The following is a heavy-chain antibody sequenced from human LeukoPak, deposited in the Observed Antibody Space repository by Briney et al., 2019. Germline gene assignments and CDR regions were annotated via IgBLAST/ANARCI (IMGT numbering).Heavy chain of an antibody. Sequence: PSETLSLTCSVSGDSISSGSFYWSWIRQPAGKGLEWIGRFYTSGSTNYNPSLKSRVTMSVDTSKNQFSLKLSSVTAADTAVYYCARDLRYQPSNYYYYYMDVWGKGTTVTVSS. CDR2: FYTSGST. V-gene: IGHV4-61*02. D-gene: IGHD2-2*01. J-gene: IGHJ6*03. CDR1: GDSISSGSFY. CDR3: ARDLRYQPSNYYYYYMDV.